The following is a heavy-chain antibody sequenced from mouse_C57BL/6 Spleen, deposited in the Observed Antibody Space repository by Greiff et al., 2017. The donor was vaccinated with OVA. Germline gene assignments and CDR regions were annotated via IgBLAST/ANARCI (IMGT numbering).Heavy chain of an antibody. CDR1: GYTFTSYW. CDR2: IYPSDSET. V-gene: IGHV1-61*01. Sequence: QMQLKQPGAELVRPGSSVKLSCKASGYTFTSYWMDWVKQRPGQGLEWIGNIYPSDSETHYNQKFKDKATLTVDKSSSTAYMQLSSLTSEDSAVYYCARTLSYSNYGYFDYWGQGTTLTVSS. D-gene: IGHD2-5*01. J-gene: IGHJ2*01. CDR3: ARTLSYSNYGYFDY.